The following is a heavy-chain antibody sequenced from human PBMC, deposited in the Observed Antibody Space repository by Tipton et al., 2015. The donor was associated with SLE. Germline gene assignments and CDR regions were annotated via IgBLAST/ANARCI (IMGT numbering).Heavy chain of an antibody. J-gene: IGHJ6*02. D-gene: IGHD2-2*01. Sequence: TLSLTCTVSGVSITSGGYYWSWIRQHPGKGLEWIGFLYYSGSTYYNPSLKSRVTISVDASQNQFSLKLSSVTAADTAVYYCARVGCSNTNCLIRGWDVWGQGTTVTVSS. CDR3: ARVGCSNTNCLIRGWDV. V-gene: IGHV4-31*03. CDR2: LYYSGST. CDR1: GVSITSGGYY.